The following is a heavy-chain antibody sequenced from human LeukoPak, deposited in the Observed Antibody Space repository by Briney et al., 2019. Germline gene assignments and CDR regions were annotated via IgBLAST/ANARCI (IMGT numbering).Heavy chain of an antibody. J-gene: IGHJ4*02. CDR3: ARAFGVVIYFDY. CDR2: IYYSGST. Sequence: SETLSLTCTVSGGSISSYYWSWIRQPPGKGLEWIGYIYYSGSTNYKPSLKSRVTISVDTSKNQFSLKLSSVTAADTAVHYCARAFGVVIYFDYWGQGTLVTVSS. D-gene: IGHD3-3*01. V-gene: IGHV4-59*01. CDR1: GGSISSYY.